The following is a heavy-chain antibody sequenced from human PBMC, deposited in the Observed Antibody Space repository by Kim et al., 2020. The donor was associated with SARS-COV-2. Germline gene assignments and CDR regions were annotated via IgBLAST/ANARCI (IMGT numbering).Heavy chain of an antibody. CDR1: GFTFSSYD. Sequence: GGSLRLSCAASGFTFSSYDMHWVRQATGKGLEWVSAIGTAGDTYYPGSVKGRFTISRENAKNSLYLQMNSLRAGDTAVYYCARALVVPAAIGEGYGWEYYYYGMDVWGQGTTVTVSS. CDR2: IGTAGDT. V-gene: IGHV3-13*01. CDR3: ARALVVPAAIGEGYGWEYYYYGMDV. D-gene: IGHD2-2*02. J-gene: IGHJ6*02.